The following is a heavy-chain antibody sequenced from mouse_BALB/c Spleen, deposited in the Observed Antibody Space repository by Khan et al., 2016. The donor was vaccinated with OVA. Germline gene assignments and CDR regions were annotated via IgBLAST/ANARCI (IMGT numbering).Heavy chain of an antibody. CDR3: AKHLIHYPYYFDY. Sequence: VQLKESGPGLVAPSQSLSITCTVSGFSLTDYGVSWIRQPPGKGLEWLGVIWGGGITYYNSALKSRLSISKDNSKSQVFLKMNSLQTDDTSMYYCAKHLIHYPYYFDYWGQGTTLTVSS. CDR1: GFSLTDYG. J-gene: IGHJ2*01. D-gene: IGHD1-2*01. V-gene: IGHV2-6-5*01. CDR2: IWGGGIT.